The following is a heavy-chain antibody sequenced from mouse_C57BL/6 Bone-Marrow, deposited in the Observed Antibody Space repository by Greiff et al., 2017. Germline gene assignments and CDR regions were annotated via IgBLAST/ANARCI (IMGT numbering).Heavy chain of an antibody. CDR1: GFSLSTFGMG. D-gene: IGHD2-1*01. V-gene: IGHV8-8*01. CDR2: IWWDDDK. Sequence: QVQLKESGPGILQPSQTLSLTCSFSGFSLSTFGMGVGWIRQPSGKGLEWLAHIWWDDDKYYNPALKSRLTISKDTSKNQVFLKIANVYTADTATYYCARIPIYYGNYVPFYYYAMDYWGQGTSVTVSS. J-gene: IGHJ4*01. CDR3: ARIPIYYGNYVPFYYYAMDY.